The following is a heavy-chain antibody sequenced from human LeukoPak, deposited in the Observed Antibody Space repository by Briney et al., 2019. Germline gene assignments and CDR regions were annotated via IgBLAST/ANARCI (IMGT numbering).Heavy chain of an antibody. Sequence: GASVKVSCKASGYTFTGYYMHWVRQAPGQGLEWMGWINPNSGGTNYAQKFQGRVTMTRDTSISTAYMELSRLRSDDTAVYYCARVTRQVTNSGYCDYWGQGTLVTVSS. D-gene: IGHD5-12*01. V-gene: IGHV1-2*02. CDR1: GYTFTGYY. J-gene: IGHJ4*02. CDR3: ARVTRQVTNSGYCDY. CDR2: INPNSGGT.